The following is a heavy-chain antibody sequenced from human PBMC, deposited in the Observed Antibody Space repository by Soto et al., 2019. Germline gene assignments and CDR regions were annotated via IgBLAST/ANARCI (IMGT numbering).Heavy chain of an antibody. Sequence: EVQLMESGGGLVQPGRSLRLSCAASGFTFDDYAMHWVRQAPGKGLEWVSGISWNSGSIGYADSVKGRFTISRDNAKNSLYLQINSLRAEDTALYYCAKAPAGTNDAFDIWGQGTMVTVSS. CDR3: AKAPAGTNDAFDI. J-gene: IGHJ3*02. CDR1: GFTFDDYA. D-gene: IGHD6-13*01. CDR2: ISWNSGSI. V-gene: IGHV3-9*01.